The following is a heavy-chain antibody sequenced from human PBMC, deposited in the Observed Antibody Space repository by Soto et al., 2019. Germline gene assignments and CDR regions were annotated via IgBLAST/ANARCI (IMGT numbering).Heavy chain of an antibody. CDR1: GFSFTTGGLA. V-gene: IGHV2-5*01. D-gene: IGHD5-12*01. J-gene: IGHJ4*02. CDR2: IYYNDDR. CDR3: AHSDGGYEIIYFDF. Sequence: SGPTLVNPTQTLTLTCTFSGFSFTTGGLAVGWIRQTPGGALEWLTLIYYNDDRRFSPSLKTRLTITGDTSKNQVVLSLTNVDPGDTATYFCAHSDGGYEIIYFDFWGQGIPVTVSS.